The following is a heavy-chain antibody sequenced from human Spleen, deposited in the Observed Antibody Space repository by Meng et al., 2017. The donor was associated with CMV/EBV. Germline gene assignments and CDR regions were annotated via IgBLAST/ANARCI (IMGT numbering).Heavy chain of an antibody. CDR3: ARGGIKGLDY. D-gene: IGHD1-26*01. Sequence: GGSLRLSCAASGFTFSSYWMHWVRQAPGKGLVWVSHINSDGSFTTYTDSVKGRFTISRDIAKNTLYLQMNSLRAEDTAVYYCARGGIKGLDYWGQGTRVTVSS. CDR2: INSDGSFT. CDR1: GFTFSSYW. V-gene: IGHV3-74*03. J-gene: IGHJ4*02.